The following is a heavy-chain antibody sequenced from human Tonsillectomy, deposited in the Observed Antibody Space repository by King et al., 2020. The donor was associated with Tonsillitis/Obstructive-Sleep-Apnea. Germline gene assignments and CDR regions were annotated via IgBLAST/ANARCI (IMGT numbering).Heavy chain of an antibody. CDR3: ARRCSGGSCYEGSFDY. Sequence: QLQESGPGLVKPSETLSLTCTVSGGSISSSSYYWGWIRQPPGKGLEWIGSIYYSGNTYYNPSLKSRVTISVDTSKNQFSLKLRAVTAADTAVFYCARRCSGGSCYEGSFDYWGQGTLVTVSS. CDR2: IYYSGNT. D-gene: IGHD2-15*01. CDR1: GGSISSSSYY. J-gene: IGHJ4*02. V-gene: IGHV4-39*01.